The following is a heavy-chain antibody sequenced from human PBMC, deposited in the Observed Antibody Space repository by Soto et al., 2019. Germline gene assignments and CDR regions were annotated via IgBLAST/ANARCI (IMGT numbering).Heavy chain of an antibody. CDR1: VDSVTSSYYY. CDR2: MFYSGLT. J-gene: IGHJ6*03. Sequence: SETLSLTCRFSVDSVTSSYYYWSFIRQPPGKGLEWIGSMFYSGLTYYNPSLKSRVTMSVDTSKNQFSVRLNSVTAADKAVYYCAPLSVSLRGPYGLHVCGKGHTVTLSS. D-gene: IGHD4-17*01. CDR3: APLSVSLRGPYGLHV. V-gene: IGHV4-39*01.